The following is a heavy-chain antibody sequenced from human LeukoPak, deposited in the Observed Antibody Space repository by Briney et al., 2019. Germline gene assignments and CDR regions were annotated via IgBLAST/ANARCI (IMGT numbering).Heavy chain of an antibody. CDR2: IIPIFGTA. J-gene: IGHJ5*02. Sequence: SVNVSCKASGGTFSSYAISWVRQAPGQGLEWMGGIIPIFGTANYAQKFQGRVTITADESTSTAYMELSSLRSEDTAVYYCAGLETFGITGTTSWFDPWGQGTLVTVSS. V-gene: IGHV1-69*01. D-gene: IGHD1-7*01. CDR1: GGTFSSYA. CDR3: AGLETFGITGTTSWFDP.